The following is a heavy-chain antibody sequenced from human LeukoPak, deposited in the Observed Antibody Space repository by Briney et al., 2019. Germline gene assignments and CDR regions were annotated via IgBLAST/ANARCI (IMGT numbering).Heavy chain of an antibody. D-gene: IGHD3-10*01. V-gene: IGHV3-74*03. Sequence: GGSLRLSCAASGFTFSSNWMHWVRQDPEKGLVWVSYINPDGTSTKYADSVQGRFTISRDNAKNTLYLQMNSLRVDDTAVYYCAEDLQVGSADYWGQGTVVIVSS. J-gene: IGHJ4*02. CDR3: AEDLQVGSADY. CDR1: GFTFSSNW. CDR2: INPDGTST.